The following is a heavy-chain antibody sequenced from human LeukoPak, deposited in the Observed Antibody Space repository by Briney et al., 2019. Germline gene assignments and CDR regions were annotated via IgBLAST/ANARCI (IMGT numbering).Heavy chain of an antibody. J-gene: IGHJ3*02. Sequence: ASVKVSCKASGYTFTSYGISWVRQAPGQGLEWMGWISAYNGNTNYAQKLQGRVTMTTDTSTSTAYMELRSLRSDDTAVYYCARGGYYDSGGYYDAFDIWGQGTMVTVSS. V-gene: IGHV1-18*01. CDR1: GYTFTSYG. CDR3: ARGGYYDSGGYYDAFDI. D-gene: IGHD3-22*01. CDR2: ISAYNGNT.